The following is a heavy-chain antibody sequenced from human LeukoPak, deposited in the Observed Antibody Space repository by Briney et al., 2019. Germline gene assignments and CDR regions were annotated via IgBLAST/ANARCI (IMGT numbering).Heavy chain of an antibody. CDR1: GFTFNNYW. Sequence: GGSLRLSCVGSGFTFNNYWMTWVRQAPGQGLEWVANVNRDERRKKHADSVKGRFTVSRHNGRNSLYMQMNSLTAEDTAVYYCARRVVPAASRAFDIWGQGTMVTVSS. V-gene: IGHV3-7*03. CDR3: ARRVVPAASRAFDI. D-gene: IGHD2-2*01. CDR2: VNRDERRK. J-gene: IGHJ3*02.